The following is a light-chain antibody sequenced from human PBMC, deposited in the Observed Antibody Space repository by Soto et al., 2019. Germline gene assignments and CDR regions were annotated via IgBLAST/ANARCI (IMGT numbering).Light chain of an antibody. CDR2: KAS. Sequence: DIQMTQSPSTLSASVGDTVTITCRASQSISSWLAWYQQKPGKAPKLLIYKASSLESGVPSRFSGSGSGTEFTLTISSLQPDDFATYHCQQYNHYWTFGQGTKVEMK. J-gene: IGKJ1*01. CDR3: QQYNHYWT. V-gene: IGKV1-5*03. CDR1: QSISSW.